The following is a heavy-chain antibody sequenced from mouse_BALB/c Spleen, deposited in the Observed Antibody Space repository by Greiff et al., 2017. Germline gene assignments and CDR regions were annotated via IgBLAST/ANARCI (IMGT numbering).Heavy chain of an antibody. J-gene: IGHJ4*01. CDR3: ARGYGYDAMDY. V-gene: IGHV1-54*01. Sequence: QVQLQQSGAELVRPGTSVKVSCKASGYAFTNYLIEWVKQRPGQGLEWIGVINPGSGGTNYNEKFKGKATLTADKSSSTAYMQLSSLTSDDSAVYFCARGYGYDAMDYWGQGTSVTVSS. D-gene: IGHD1-2*01. CDR2: INPGSGGT. CDR1: GYAFTNYL.